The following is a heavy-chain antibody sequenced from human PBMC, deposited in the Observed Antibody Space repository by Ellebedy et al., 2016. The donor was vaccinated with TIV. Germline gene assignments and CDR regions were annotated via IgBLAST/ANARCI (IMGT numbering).Heavy chain of an antibody. Sequence: PGGSLRLSCAASGFTFSDYSMNWVRQAPGKGLEWVSYITSSGSIIYYADSVKGRFTISRDNAKNSLYLQMNSLRDEDTAIYYCARVDYSSSLYYNYAMDVWGQGTTVTVSS. CDR2: ITSSGSII. V-gene: IGHV3-48*02. D-gene: IGHD6-13*01. J-gene: IGHJ6*02. CDR3: ARVDYSSSLYYNYAMDV. CDR1: GFTFSDYS.